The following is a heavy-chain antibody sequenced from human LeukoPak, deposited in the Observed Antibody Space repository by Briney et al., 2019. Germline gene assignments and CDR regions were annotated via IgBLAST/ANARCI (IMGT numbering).Heavy chain of an antibody. CDR3: ASGYSGYDLTYYFDY. CDR1: GGSINSGDYY. V-gene: IGHV4-30-4*01. Sequence: SETLSLTCTVSGGSINSGDYYWSWIRQPPGKGLEWIGYIYYSGSTYYNPSLKSRVTISVDTSKNQFSLKLSSVTAADTAVYYCASGYSGYDLTYYFDYWGQGTLVTVSS. J-gene: IGHJ4*02. CDR2: IYYSGST. D-gene: IGHD5-12*01.